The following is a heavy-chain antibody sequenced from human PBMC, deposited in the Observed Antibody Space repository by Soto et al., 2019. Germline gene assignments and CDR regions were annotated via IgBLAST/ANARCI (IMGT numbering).Heavy chain of an antibody. V-gene: IGHV3-30-3*02. CDR2: ISYDGSNK. J-gene: IGHJ6*02. CDR1: GFTFSSYA. Sequence: GGSLRLSCAASGFTFSSYAMHWVRQAPGKGLEWVAVISYDGSNKYYADSVKGRFTISRDNSKNTLYLQMNSLRAEDTAVYYCAKWAHYYGMDVWGQGTTVTVSS. CDR3: AKWAHYYGMDV.